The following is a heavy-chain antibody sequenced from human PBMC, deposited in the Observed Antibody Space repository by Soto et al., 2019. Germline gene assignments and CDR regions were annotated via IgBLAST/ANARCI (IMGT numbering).Heavy chain of an antibody. CDR3: ARESKYHLLRSSFYYYGMDV. V-gene: IGHV1-3*01. D-gene: IGHD2-2*01. Sequence: QVQLVQSGAEVKKPGASVKVSCKASGYTFTSYAMHWVRQAPGQRLEWMGWINAGNGNTKYSQKFQGRVTITRDTSASTAYLGLSSLRSADTAVYYCARESKYHLLRSSFYYYGMDVWVQGTTVTVSS. CDR2: INAGNGNT. J-gene: IGHJ6*02. CDR1: GYTFTSYA.